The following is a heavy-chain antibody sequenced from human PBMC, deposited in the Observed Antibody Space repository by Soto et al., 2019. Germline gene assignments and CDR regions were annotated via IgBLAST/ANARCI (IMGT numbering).Heavy chain of an antibody. D-gene: IGHD3-22*01. Sequence: ASVKVSCKTSGYTFTHYYMHWVLLAPGQGLEWMGVINPGGGYTTYAQKFQGRVTMTRDTSTSTVYMELSSLKSEDTAVYYCGREYFDSRGTTPGDWGQGTLVTVSS. CDR1: GYTFTHYY. CDR3: GREYFDSRGTTPGD. J-gene: IGHJ4*02. CDR2: INPGGGYT. V-gene: IGHV1-46*01.